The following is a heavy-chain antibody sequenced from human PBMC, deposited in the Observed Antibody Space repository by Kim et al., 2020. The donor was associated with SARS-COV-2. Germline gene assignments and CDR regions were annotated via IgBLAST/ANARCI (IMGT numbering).Heavy chain of an antibody. D-gene: IGHD1-26*01. Sequence: SETLSLTCTVSGGSVSSGSYYWSWIRQPPGKGLEWIGYIYYSGSTNYNPSLKSRVTISVDTSKNQFSLKLSSVTAADTAVYYCARDLVVGAELVYYYYGMDVWGQGTTVTVSS. CDR1: GGSVSSGSYY. CDR2: IYYSGST. CDR3: ARDLVVGAELVYYYYGMDV. V-gene: IGHV4-61*01. J-gene: IGHJ6*02.